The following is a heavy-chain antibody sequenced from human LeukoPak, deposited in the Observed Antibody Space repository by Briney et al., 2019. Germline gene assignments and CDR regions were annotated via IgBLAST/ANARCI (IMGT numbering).Heavy chain of an antibody. D-gene: IGHD2-15*01. V-gene: IGHV1-69*05. CDR2: IIPMLNKA. CDR1: GGTFSGYV. Sequence: SVKVSCKASGGTFSGYVISWVRQAPGQGLEWMGGIIPMLNKANYAQKFQGRVTVTTDESTSTANMELRSLRSEDTAIYYYERCSSGGCFFDFWAQGTLVTVSS. CDR3: ERCSSGGCFFDF. J-gene: IGHJ4*02.